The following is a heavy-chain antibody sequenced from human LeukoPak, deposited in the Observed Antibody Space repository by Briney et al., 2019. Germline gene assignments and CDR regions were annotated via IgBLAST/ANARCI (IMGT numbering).Heavy chain of an antibody. J-gene: IGHJ4*02. CDR2: IYYSGST. D-gene: IGHD3-3*01. V-gene: IGHV4-59*08. Sequence: SETLSLTCTVSGGSISSYYWSWIRQPPGKGLEWIGYIYYSGSTNYNPSLKSRVTISVDTSKNQFSLKLSSVTAADTAVYYCARGDFWSGYPSHPDYWGQGTLVTVSS. CDR1: GGSISSYY. CDR3: ARGDFWSGYPSHPDY.